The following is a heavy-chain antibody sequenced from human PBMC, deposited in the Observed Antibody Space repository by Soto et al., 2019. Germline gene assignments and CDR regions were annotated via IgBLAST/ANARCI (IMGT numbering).Heavy chain of an antibody. CDR1: GYTFTSYG. D-gene: IGHD2-15*01. J-gene: IGHJ4*02. CDR3: ARVSCSGGTCYYSDY. CDR2: ISAYNGNT. V-gene: IGHV1-18*01. Sequence: QVQLVQSGAEVKKPGASVKVSCKASGYTFTSYGISWVRQAPGQGLEWMGWISAYNGNTNYAQKLQGRVTMTTDTSXNTAYMELRSLRSDDTAVYYCARVSCSGGTCYYSDYWGQGTLVTVSS.